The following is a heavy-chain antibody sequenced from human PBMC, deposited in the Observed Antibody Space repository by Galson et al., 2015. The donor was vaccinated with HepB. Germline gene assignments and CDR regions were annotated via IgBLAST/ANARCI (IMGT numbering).Heavy chain of an antibody. D-gene: IGHD2-2*01. Sequence: SVKVSCKASGYIFNRYFIHWLRQAPGQGLEWMGKINPSGGNTNYAQRFQGRVTMTRETSTSTAYMEVTSLRSGDTAVYYCARGLGIVLVPAASFDYWGQGTLVTVSS. CDR2: INPSGGNT. CDR3: ARGLGIVLVPAASFDY. J-gene: IGHJ4*02. CDR1: GYIFNRYF. V-gene: IGHV1-46*02.